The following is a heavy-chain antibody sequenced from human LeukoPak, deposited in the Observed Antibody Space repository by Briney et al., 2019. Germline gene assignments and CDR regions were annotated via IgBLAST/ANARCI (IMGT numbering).Heavy chain of an antibody. CDR2: IYTSGST. J-gene: IGHJ3*02. CDR3: ARDPPVTPQDAFDI. D-gene: IGHD4-23*01. CDR1: GGSISSYY. Sequence: SETLSLTCTVSGGSISSYYWSWIRQPAGKGLEWIGRIYTSGSTNYNPSLKSRVTMSVDTSKNQFSLKLSSVTAADTAVYYCARDPPVTPQDAFDIWGQGTMVTVSS. V-gene: IGHV4-4*07.